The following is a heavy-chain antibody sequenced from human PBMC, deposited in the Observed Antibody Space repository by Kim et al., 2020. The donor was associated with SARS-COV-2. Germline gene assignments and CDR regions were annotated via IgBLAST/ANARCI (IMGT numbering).Heavy chain of an antibody. CDR3: ARADRSGWYNDYYGMDV. J-gene: IGHJ6*02. Sequence: ASVKVSCKASGYTFTGYYMHWVRQAPGQGLEWMGWINPNSGGTNYAQKFQGWVTMTRDTSISTAYMELSRLRSDDTAVYYCARADRSGWYNDYYGMDVWGQGTTVTVSS. CDR2: INPNSGGT. D-gene: IGHD6-19*01. CDR1: GYTFTGYY. V-gene: IGHV1-2*04.